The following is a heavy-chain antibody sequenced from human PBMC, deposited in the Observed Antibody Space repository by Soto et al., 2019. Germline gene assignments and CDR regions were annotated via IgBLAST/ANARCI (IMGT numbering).Heavy chain of an antibody. V-gene: IGHV3-7*05. CDR1: GFRFNTYW. Sequence: EVQLVESGGDLVQPGGSLRLSCVASGFRFNTYWMAWVRQAPGKGLEWVTNIKHDGSEKYYVASVKGRFSISRDNAKNSLYLQMHSLRAEDTAMYYCETMRGSYSFDYWGQGTLVTVSS. D-gene: IGHD1-26*01. CDR3: ETMRGSYSFDY. J-gene: IGHJ4*02. CDR2: IKHDGSEK.